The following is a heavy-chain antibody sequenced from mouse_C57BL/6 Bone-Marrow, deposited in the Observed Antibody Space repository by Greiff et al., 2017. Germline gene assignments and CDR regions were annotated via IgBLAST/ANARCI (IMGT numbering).Heavy chain of an antibody. CDR2: INPYNGDT. CDR1: GYSFTGYF. D-gene: IGHD1-1*01. V-gene: IGHV1-37*01. CDR3: ARCSKRAHFDY. J-gene: IGHJ2*01. Sequence: QLQQSGPELVKPVASVMISCKAPGYSFTGYFMNWVKPSHGKSLEWIGRINPYNGDTFYNQKFMGTATLTVDKSSSTAHMELLSLTSEALAVDYCARCSKRAHFDYWGQGTTLTVSS.